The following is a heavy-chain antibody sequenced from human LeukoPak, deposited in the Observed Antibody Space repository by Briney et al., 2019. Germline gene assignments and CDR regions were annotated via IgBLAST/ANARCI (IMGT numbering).Heavy chain of an antibody. Sequence: GASVKVSCKASGYTFTGYYMHWVRQAPGQGLEWMGWINPNSGGTNYAQKFQGRVTMTRDTSISTAYMELSRLRSHDTAVYYCARGSKLSLWFGELLGYWGQGTLVTVSS. CDR3: ARGSKLSLWFGELLGY. CDR2: INPNSGGT. V-gene: IGHV1-2*02. CDR1: GYTFTGYY. D-gene: IGHD3-10*01. J-gene: IGHJ4*02.